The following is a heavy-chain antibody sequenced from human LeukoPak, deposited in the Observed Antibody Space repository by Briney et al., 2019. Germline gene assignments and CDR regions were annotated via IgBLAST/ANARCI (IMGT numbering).Heavy chain of an antibody. CDR1: GYTFTSYA. Sequence: ASVKVSCKASGYTFTSYAMHWVRQAPGQRLEWMGWINAGNGNTKYSQKFQGRVTITRDTSASTAYMELSSLRSEDTAVYYCARAKLGIQLWLHAFDYWGQGTLVTVSS. D-gene: IGHD5-18*01. CDR2: INAGNGNT. CDR3: ARAKLGIQLWLHAFDY. V-gene: IGHV1-3*01. J-gene: IGHJ4*02.